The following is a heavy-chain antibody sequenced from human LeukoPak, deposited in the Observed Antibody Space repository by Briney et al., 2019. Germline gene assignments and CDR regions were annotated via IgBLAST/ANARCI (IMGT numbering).Heavy chain of an antibody. J-gene: IGHJ4*02. CDR1: GGSISSYY. V-gene: IGHV4-59*01. CDR2: IYYTGST. D-gene: IGHD3-3*01. CDR3: ARSFSADFWSGYSLDY. Sequence: SETLSLTCTVSGGSISSYYLTWIRQPPGKGLEYIGYIYYTGSTNYNPSLKSRASISVDTSKKQFSLKLSSVTAADTAVYYCARSFSADFWSGYSLDYWGQGTLVTVSS.